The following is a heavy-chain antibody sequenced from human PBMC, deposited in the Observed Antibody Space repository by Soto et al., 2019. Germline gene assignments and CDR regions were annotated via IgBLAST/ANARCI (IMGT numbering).Heavy chain of an antibody. V-gene: IGHV3-23*01. CDR1: GFTFSSYA. CDR2: ISGSGGST. D-gene: IGHD4-17*01. Sequence: PGGSLRLSCAASGFTFSSYAMSWVRQAPGKGLEWVSAISGSGGSTYYADSVKGRFTISRDNSKNTLYLQMNSLRAEDTAVYYCATYGGNSEWYFDLWGRGTLVTVSS. J-gene: IGHJ2*01. CDR3: ATYGGNSEWYFDL.